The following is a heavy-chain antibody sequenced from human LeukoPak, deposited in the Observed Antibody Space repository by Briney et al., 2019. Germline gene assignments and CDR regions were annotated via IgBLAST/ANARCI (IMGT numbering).Heavy chain of an antibody. J-gene: IGHJ5*02. D-gene: IGHD4-11*01. CDR3: ARGRTTTVTLGFDP. CDR1: GGSFSGYY. CDR2: INHSGST. Sequence: SETLSLTCAVYGGSFSGYYWSWIRQPPGKWLEWIGEINHSGSTNYNPSLKSRVTISVDTSKNQFSLKLSSVTAADTAVYYCARGRTTTVTLGFDPWGQGTLVTVSS. V-gene: IGHV4-34*01.